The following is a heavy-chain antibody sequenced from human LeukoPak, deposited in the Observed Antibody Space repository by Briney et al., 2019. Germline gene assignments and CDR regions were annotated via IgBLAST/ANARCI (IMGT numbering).Heavy chain of an antibody. J-gene: IGHJ1*01. CDR2: ISGSGGST. CDR1: GFTFSSYA. CDR3: ANTVGREVITDGYFQH. Sequence: GGSLRLSCAASGFTFSSYAMSWVRQAPGKGLEWVSAISGSGGSTYYADSVKGWFTISRDNSKNTLYLQMNSLRAEDTAVYYCANTVGREVITDGYFQHWGQGTLVTVSS. V-gene: IGHV3-23*01. D-gene: IGHD3-22*01.